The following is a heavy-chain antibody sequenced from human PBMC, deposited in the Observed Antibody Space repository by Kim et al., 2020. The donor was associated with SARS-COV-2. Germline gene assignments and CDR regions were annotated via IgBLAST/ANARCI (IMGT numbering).Heavy chain of an antibody. CDR1: GGSFTGYY. J-gene: IGHJ2*01. D-gene: IGHD4-17*01. CDR3: ARHYGGHSSYWYFDL. V-gene: IGHV4-34*01. Sequence: SETLSLTCAVYGGSFTGYYWSWIRQPPGKGLEWIGEINHSGSTNYNPSLKSRVTISVDTSKNQFSLKLNSVPAADSAVYYCARHYGGHSSYWYFDLWGRGTLVTFSS. CDR2: INHSGST.